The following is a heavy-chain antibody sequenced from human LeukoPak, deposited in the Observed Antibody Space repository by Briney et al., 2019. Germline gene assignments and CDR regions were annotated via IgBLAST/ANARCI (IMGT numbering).Heavy chain of an antibody. CDR2: IYSSGST. Sequence: SETLSLTCTVSGGSISDNYWSWIRQPPGKGPEWIGYIYSSGSTNYNPSLKSRVTISVDTSKNQFSLKLSSVTAADTAVYYCAKCSPYWFDPWGEGTLVTVSS. J-gene: IGHJ5*02. CDR3: AKCSPYWFDP. V-gene: IGHV4-4*08. D-gene: IGHD2-8*01. CDR1: GGSISDNY.